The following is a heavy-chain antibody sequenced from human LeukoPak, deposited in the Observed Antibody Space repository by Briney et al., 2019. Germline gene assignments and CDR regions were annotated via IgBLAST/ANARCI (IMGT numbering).Heavy chain of an antibody. V-gene: IGHV1-69*05. CDR1: GGTFNSYA. CDR2: IIPIFGTA. J-gene: IGHJ4*02. CDR3: ARTEVYYDSSGYYYAAFDY. Sequence: SVKVSCKASGGTFNSYAISWVRQAPGQGIEWMGRIIPIFGTANYAQKFQGRVTITTDEYTSKDYMEMSSLRSEDTAVYYCARTEVYYDSSGYYYAAFDYWGQGTLVTVSS. D-gene: IGHD3-22*01.